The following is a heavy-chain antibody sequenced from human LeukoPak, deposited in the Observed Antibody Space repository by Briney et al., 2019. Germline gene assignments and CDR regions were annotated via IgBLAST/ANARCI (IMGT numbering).Heavy chain of an antibody. D-gene: IGHD2-2*01. V-gene: IGHV3-30-3*01. CDR1: GFTFSSYA. J-gene: IGHJ1*01. Sequence: GGSLRLSCAASGFTFSSYAMHWVRQAPGKGLEWVAVISYDGSNKYYADSVKGRFTISRDNSKNTLYLQMNSLRAEDTAVYYCARDNRYCSSTSCSTAYFQHWGQGTLVTVSS. CDR2: ISYDGSNK. CDR3: ARDNRYCSSTSCSTAYFQH.